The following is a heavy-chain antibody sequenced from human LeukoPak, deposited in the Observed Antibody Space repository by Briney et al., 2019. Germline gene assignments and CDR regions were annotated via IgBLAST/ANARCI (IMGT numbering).Heavy chain of an antibody. V-gene: IGHV5-51*01. CDR1: GYSFTSYW. J-gene: IGHJ4*02. CDR3: ARRRSLGSSWSYFDY. D-gene: IGHD6-13*01. Sequence: GESLKISGKGSGYSFTSYWIGWVRKMPGKGLEWVGFIYPGDSDTRYSPSFQGQVTISADKSISTAYLQWSSLKASDTAMYYCARRRSLGSSWSYFDYWGQGTLVTVSS. CDR2: IYPGDSDT.